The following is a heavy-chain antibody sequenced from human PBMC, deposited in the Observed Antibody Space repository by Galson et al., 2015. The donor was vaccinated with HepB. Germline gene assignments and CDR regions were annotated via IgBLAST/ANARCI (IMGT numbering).Heavy chain of an antibody. D-gene: IGHD3-16*01. Sequence: SVKVSCKASGYTFTSYAMNWVRQAPGQGLEWMGWINTNTGNPTYAQGFTGRFVFSLDTSVSTAYLQISSLKAEDNAVYYCARVPWDYVFYFDYWGQGTLVTVSS. J-gene: IGHJ4*02. CDR2: INTNTGNP. V-gene: IGHV7-4-1*02. CDR1: GYTFTSYA. CDR3: ARVPWDYVFYFDY.